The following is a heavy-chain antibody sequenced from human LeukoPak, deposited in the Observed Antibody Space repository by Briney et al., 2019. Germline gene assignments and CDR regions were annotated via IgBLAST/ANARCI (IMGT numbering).Heavy chain of an antibody. CDR3: ARDTGHTVTNEYFQH. V-gene: IGHV3-21*01. Sequence: PGGSLRLSCAASGVSFISYGMSWVRQAPGKGLEWVASISSGSGYIFYGDSVKGRFTISRDNAKDSLFLQMNSLRVEDTAVYYCARDTGHTVTNEYFQHWGQGTLVTVSS. D-gene: IGHD2-2*01. J-gene: IGHJ1*01. CDR2: ISSGSGYI. CDR1: GVSFISYG.